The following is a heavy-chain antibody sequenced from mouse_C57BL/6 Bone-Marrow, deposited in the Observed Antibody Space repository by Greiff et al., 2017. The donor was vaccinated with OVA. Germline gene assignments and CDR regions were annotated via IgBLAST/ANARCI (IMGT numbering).Heavy chain of an antibody. J-gene: IGHJ1*03. CDR1: GYTFTSYW. CDR2: IYPSDSET. D-gene: IGHD6-1*01. CDR3: ARGRRGHGYFDV. V-gene: IGHV1-61*01. Sequence: QVQLLQPGAELVRPGSSVKLSCKASGYTFTSYWMDWVKQRPGQGLEWIGNIYPSDSETHYNQKFKDKATLTVDKSSSTAYMQLSSLTSEDSAVYYGARGRRGHGYFDVWGTGTTVTVSS.